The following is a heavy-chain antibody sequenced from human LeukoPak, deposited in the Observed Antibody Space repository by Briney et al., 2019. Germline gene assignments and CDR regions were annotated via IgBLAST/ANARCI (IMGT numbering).Heavy chain of an antibody. Sequence: GGSLRLSCAASRFTFSSYGMHWVRQAPGKGQEWVAVISHDGSNKYYADSVKGRFTISRDNSKNTLYLQMNSLRAEDTAVYYCAKDPRPYGSGSYYDYFDYWGQGTLVTVSS. CDR3: AKDPRPYGSGSYYDYFDY. J-gene: IGHJ4*02. V-gene: IGHV3-30*18. CDR1: RFTFSSYG. D-gene: IGHD3-10*01. CDR2: ISHDGSNK.